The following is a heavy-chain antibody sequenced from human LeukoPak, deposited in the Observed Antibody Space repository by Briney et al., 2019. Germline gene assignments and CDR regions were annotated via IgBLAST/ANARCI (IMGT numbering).Heavy chain of an antibody. CDR1: GFTFSSYG. J-gene: IGHJ4*02. CDR3: ARDSSSWYWVFDY. V-gene: IGHV3-33*01. D-gene: IGHD6-13*01. CDR2: IWYDGSNK. Sequence: GGSLRLSCAASGFTFSSYGMHWVRQAPGKGLEWVAVIWYDGSNKYYADSVKGRFTISRDNSKNTLYLQMNSLRAEDTAVYYCARDSSSWYWVFDYWGQGTLVTVSS.